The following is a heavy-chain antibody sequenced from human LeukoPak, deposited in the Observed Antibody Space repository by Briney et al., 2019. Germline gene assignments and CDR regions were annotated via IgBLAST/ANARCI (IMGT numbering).Heavy chain of an antibody. D-gene: IGHD2-21*01. Sequence: GESLKISCKGSGYSFTSYWIGWVRQMPGKGLEWMGITYPGDSDTRYSPSFQGRVTISADKSISTAYLQWSSLKASDTAMYYCARQVIATSLDAFDIWGQGTMVTVSS. CDR1: GYSFTSYW. CDR3: ARQVIATSLDAFDI. J-gene: IGHJ3*02. CDR2: TYPGDSDT. V-gene: IGHV5-51*01.